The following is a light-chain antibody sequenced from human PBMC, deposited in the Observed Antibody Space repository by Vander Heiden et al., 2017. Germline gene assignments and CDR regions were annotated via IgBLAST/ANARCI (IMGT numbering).Light chain of an antibody. V-gene: IGLV3-27*01. Sequence: SYELPQPSSVSVSPAQTARITCSGDVLPKKAARWFQQQPGQAPVLVTYKNNERPAGIPGRFSGSSSGTTVTLTISGAQLEDEADYYCYSGADNNAVFGGGTQLTVL. CDR3: YSGADNNAV. CDR1: VLPKKA. J-gene: IGLJ7*01. CDR2: KNN.